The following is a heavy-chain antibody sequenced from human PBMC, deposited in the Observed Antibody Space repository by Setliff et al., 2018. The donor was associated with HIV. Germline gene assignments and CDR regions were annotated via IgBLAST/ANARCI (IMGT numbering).Heavy chain of an antibody. Sequence: ASVKVSCKSSGYTFTGYYMHWVRQAPGQGLEWMGWINPNSGGTNYTQNFQGRVTMTRDTSISTGHMELRGLRSDDTAVYYCARGYSSSSSHYYYHMDVWGKGTTVTVSS. CDR3: ARGYSSSSSHYYYHMDV. J-gene: IGHJ6*03. CDR1: GYTFTGYY. CDR2: INPNSGGT. V-gene: IGHV1-2*02. D-gene: IGHD6-6*01.